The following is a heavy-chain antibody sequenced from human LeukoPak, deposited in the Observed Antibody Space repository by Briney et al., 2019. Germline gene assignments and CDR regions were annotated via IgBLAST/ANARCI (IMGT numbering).Heavy chain of an antibody. J-gene: IGHJ4*02. CDR2: IGVAGVM. CDR3: VKDRAGTYFDY. CDR1: GFTFSSYD. Sequence: GGSLSLLCAASGFTFSSYDMQCVRHAPGKGLECVSTIGVAGVMFYPGSAKGRFTISRDDSKNTLYLQMNSLRAEDTAVYYCVKDRAGTYFDYWGQGTLVTVSS. V-gene: IGHV3-13*04. D-gene: IGHD3-10*01.